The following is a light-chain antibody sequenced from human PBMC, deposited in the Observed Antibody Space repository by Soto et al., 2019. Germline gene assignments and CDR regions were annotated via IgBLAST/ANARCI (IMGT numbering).Light chain of an antibody. J-gene: IGLJ3*02. CDR2: EVN. V-gene: IGLV2-23*02. Sequence: QSALTQPASASGSPGQSITISCTGTSSDGGSYNLVSWYQQHPGKAPKLMIYEVNNRPSGVPDRFSGSKSGNAASLTISGLQAEDEADYYCCSYAGSSSFEWVFGGGTKLTVL. CDR1: SSDGGSYNL. CDR3: CSYAGSSSFEWV.